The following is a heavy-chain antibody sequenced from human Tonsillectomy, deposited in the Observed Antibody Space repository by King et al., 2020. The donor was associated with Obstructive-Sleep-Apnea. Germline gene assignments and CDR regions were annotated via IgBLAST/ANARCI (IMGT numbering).Heavy chain of an antibody. CDR1: GFTFSSDG. D-gene: IGHD6-13*01. CDR3: AKELIAAAATGGMDV. Sequence: VQLVESGGGVVQPGRSLRLSCTASGFTFSSDGMHLVRQAPGKGLEWVAVISYDGRNKYYIDSVKGRFTISRDNSKNTLYLQMNSLRPEDTAVYYCAKELIAAAATGGMDVWGQGTTVTVSS. V-gene: IGHV3-30*18. CDR2: ISYDGRNK. J-gene: IGHJ6*02.